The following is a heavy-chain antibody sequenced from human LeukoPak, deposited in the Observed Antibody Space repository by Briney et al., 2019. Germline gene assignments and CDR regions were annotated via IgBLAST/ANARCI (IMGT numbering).Heavy chain of an antibody. CDR1: GGSISSGSYY. J-gene: IGHJ4*02. D-gene: IGHD2-15*01. CDR3: ARAPYCSGGSCHGADFDY. Sequence: SETLSLTCTVSGGSISSGSYYWSWIRQPPGKGLEWIGRIYTSGSTNYNPSLKSRVTISVDTSKNQFSLKLSSVTAADTAVYYCARAPYCSGGSCHGADFDYWGQGTLVTVSS. V-gene: IGHV4-61*02. CDR2: IYTSGST.